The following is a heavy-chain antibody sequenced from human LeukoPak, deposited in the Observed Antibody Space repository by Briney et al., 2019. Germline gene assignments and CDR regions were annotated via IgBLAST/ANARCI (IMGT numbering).Heavy chain of an antibody. Sequence: GGSLRLSCAASGFTFSRSGMNWVRQAPGKGLEWISFISSSSSTIYYADSVKGRFTISRDNAKNSLYLQMNSLRDEDTDVYFCASYSGTYTKYFEYWGQGTLVTVSS. CDR1: GFTFSRSG. CDR3: ASYSGTYTKYFEY. J-gene: IGHJ4*02. V-gene: IGHV3-48*02. D-gene: IGHD1-26*01. CDR2: ISSSSSTI.